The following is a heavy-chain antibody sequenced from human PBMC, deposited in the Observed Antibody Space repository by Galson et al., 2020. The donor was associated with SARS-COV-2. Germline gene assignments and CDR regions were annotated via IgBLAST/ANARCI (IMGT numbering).Heavy chain of an antibody. CDR2: ISYDGSNQ. V-gene: IGHV3-30*12. Sequence: GGSLRLSCAASGFTFSTYGMHWVRQAPGKGLEWVAFISYDGSNQYYIDSVKGRFTISRDNSRNTVYVQMNHLRVEDTAVYYCARGWGNRDYAMDVWGQGTTVTVSS. D-gene: IGHD3-16*01. CDR3: ARGWGNRDYAMDV. J-gene: IGHJ6*02. CDR1: GFTFSTYG.